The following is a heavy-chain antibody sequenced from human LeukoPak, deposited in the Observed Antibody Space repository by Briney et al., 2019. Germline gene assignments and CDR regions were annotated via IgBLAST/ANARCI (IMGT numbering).Heavy chain of an antibody. D-gene: IGHD2-2*02. CDR3: ARGYCTSSSCYNDY. CDR1: GFTFSSYA. CDR2: MSFDVNNK. V-gene: IGHV3-30*04. J-gene: IGHJ4*02. Sequence: PGGSLRLSCATSGFTFSSYAFHWVRQAPGKGLEWVATMSFDVNNKYYADSVRGRFTISRDYSKNTLYLQMNSLRAEDTAVYSCARGYCTSSSCYNDYWGQGTLVTVSS.